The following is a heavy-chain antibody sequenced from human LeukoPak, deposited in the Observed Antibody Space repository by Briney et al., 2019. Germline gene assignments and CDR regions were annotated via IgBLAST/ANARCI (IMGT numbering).Heavy chain of an antibody. CDR3: AREGERITMVRGVIKGFDY. V-gene: IGHV4-38-2*02. Sequence: SETLSLTCAVSGYSISSGYYWGWIRPPPGKGLEWIGSIYHSGSTYYNPSLKSRVTISVDTSKNQFSLKLSFVTAADTAVYYCAREGERITMVRGVIKGFDYWGQGTLVTVSS. CDR1: GYSISSGYY. J-gene: IGHJ4*02. CDR2: IYHSGST. D-gene: IGHD3-10*01.